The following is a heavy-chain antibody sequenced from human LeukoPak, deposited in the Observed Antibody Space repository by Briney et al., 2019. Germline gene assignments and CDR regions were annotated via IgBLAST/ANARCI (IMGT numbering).Heavy chain of an antibody. V-gene: IGHV4-31*03. CDR2: IYYSGST. D-gene: IGHD3-22*01. CDR3: ARAYYYDSSGVFDY. Sequence: SETLSLTCTVSGGSISSGGYYWSWIRQHPGKGLEWIGYIYYSGSTYYNPSLKSRVTISVDTSKNQFSLKLSSVNATDTAVYYCARAYYYDSSGVFDYWGQGTLVTVSS. J-gene: IGHJ4*02. CDR1: GGSISSGGYY.